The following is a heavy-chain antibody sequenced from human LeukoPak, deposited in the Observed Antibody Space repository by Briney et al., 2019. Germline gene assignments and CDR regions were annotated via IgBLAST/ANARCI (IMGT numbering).Heavy chain of an antibody. D-gene: IGHD2-2*01. CDR2: IYSGGST. J-gene: IGHJ5*02. Sequence: GGSLRLSCAASGFTVGSNYMSWVRQAPGKGLEWVSVIYSGGSTYYADSVKGRFTISRDNSKNTLYLQMNTMRADDTAVYYCARGGGDSCTSTSCNWFDPWGQGTLVTVSS. CDR3: ARGGGDSCTSTSCNWFDP. V-gene: IGHV3-53*01. CDR1: GFTVGSNY.